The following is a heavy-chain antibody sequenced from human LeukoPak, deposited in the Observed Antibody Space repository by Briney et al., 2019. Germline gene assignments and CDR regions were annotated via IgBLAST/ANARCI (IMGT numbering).Heavy chain of an antibody. Sequence: SETLSLTCTVPGYSISSGYYWGWIRQPPGKWLEWIGSIYHSGSTFYNPSLKSRVTISVDTSKNQFSLRLTSVIAADTAVYYCARGQARLAWFDPWGQGTLVTVSS. CDR3: ARGQARLAWFDP. CDR2: IYHSGST. J-gene: IGHJ5*02. D-gene: IGHD6-19*01. CDR1: GYSISSGYY. V-gene: IGHV4-38-2*02.